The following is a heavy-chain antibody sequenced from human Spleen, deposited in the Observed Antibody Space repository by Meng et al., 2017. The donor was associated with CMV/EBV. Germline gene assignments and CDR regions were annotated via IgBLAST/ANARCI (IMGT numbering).Heavy chain of an antibody. CDR3: AKDLLLFGGPNAYFDY. CDR1: GFTFDNYG. V-gene: IGHV3-30*02. D-gene: IGHD3-16*01. J-gene: IGHJ4*02. Sequence: GESLKISCAASGFTFDNYGMHWVRQTSGKGLEWVAFIRHDGTNKFYGDSVKGRFTISRDNSKNTVYLQMNSLTPEETAVYYCAKDLLLFGGPNAYFDYWGQGTLVTSPQ. CDR2: IRHDGTNK.